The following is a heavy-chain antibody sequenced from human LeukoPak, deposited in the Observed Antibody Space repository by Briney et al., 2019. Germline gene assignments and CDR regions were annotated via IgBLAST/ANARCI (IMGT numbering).Heavy chain of an antibody. CDR1: GGSISSYY. CDR2: IYYSGST. D-gene: IGHD4-23*01. CDR3: ARTVVTLDWYFDL. Sequence: SSETLSLTCTVSGGSISSYYWSWIRQHPGKGLEWIGYIYYSGSTYYNPSLKSRVTISVDTSKNQFSLKLSSVTAADTAVYYCARTVVTLDWYFDLWGRGTLVSVSS. J-gene: IGHJ2*01. V-gene: IGHV4-59*06.